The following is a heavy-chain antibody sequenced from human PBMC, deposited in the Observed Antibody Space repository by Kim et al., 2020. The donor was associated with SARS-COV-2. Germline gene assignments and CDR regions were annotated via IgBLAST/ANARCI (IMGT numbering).Heavy chain of an antibody. CDR3: ARRDCSSTSCPLKFYYYGMDV. CDR2: ISSSSSTI. CDR1: GFTFSSYS. D-gene: IGHD2-2*01. J-gene: IGHJ6*02. V-gene: IGHV3-48*02. Sequence: GGSLRLSCAASGFTFSSYSMKWVRQAPGKGLEWVSYISSSSSTIYYADSVKGRFTISRDNAKNSLYLQMNSLRDEDTAVYYCARRDCSSTSCPLKFYYYGMDVWGQGTTVTVSS.